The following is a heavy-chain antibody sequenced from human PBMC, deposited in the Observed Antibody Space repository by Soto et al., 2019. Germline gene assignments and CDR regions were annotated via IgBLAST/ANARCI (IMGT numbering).Heavy chain of an antibody. V-gene: IGHV1-69*06. Sequence: SVKVSCKASGGTFSSYAISWVRQAPGQGLEWMGGIIPIFGTANYAQKFQGRVTITADKSTSTAYMELSSLRSEDTAVYYCARTAPMDAGDKYYYDFWGQGALVTVSS. CDR1: GGTFSSYA. J-gene: IGHJ4*02. CDR3: ARTAPMDAGDKYYYDF. D-gene: IGHD3-16*01. CDR2: IIPIFGTA.